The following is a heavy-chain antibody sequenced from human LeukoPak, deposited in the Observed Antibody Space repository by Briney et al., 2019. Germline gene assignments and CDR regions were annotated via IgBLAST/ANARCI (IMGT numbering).Heavy chain of an antibody. D-gene: IGHD3-3*01. J-gene: IGHJ6*03. Sequence: ASVKVSCKASGYTYTIYGISWVRQAPGQGLEWMGWISAYNGYTHYAQKLQGRVTMTTDTSTSTAYMELGSLRSDDTAVYYCARAWSRRDYYYYMDVWGKGTTVTVSS. CDR3: ARAWSRRDYYYYMDV. CDR1: GYTYTIYG. CDR2: ISAYNGYT. V-gene: IGHV1-18*01.